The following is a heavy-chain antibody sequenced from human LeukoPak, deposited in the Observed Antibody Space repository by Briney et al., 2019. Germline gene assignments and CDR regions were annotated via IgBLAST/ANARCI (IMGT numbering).Heavy chain of an antibody. CDR2: ISGSGSTI. J-gene: IGHJ3*02. CDR1: GFTFSDYY. CDR3: ARTTRQYYYDSSGYYDAFDI. V-gene: IGHV3-11*01. Sequence: PGGSLRLSCAASGFTFSDYYMSWIRQAPGKGLEWVSYISGSGSTIYYADSVKGRFTISRDNAKNSLYLQMNSLRAEDTAVYYCARTTRQYYYDSSGYYDAFDIWGQGTMVTVSS. D-gene: IGHD3-22*01.